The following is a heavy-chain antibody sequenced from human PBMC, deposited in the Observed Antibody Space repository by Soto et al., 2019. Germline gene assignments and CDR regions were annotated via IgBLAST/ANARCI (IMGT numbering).Heavy chain of an antibody. J-gene: IGHJ4*02. V-gene: IGHV4-4*07. CDR2: IHSSGST. CDR3: ASAKDLSPSE. CDR1: GGSMSSYY. Sequence: SETLSLTCTVSGGSMSSYYWSWIRQPAGKGLEWIGRIHSSGSTNYNPSLKSRVTMSVDTSKTQFSLKLNSVTAADTAVYYCASAKDLSPSEWGQGTLVTVSS.